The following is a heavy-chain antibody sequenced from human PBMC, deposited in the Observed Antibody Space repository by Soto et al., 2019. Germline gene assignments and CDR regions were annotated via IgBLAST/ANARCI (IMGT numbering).Heavy chain of an antibody. V-gene: IGHV1-2*02. CDR1: GYTFTAQY. Sequence: QAQLVQSGAEVKKPGASVKVSCQASGYTFTAQYLHWVRKAPGDGLEWMGWINPTTGATRYAQRFHGRVTINRDTSMSTAYLEVRSLGPDDTAVYDGAKGDSSWVSWFDPWGQGTLVTVSS. CDR2: INPTTGAT. D-gene: IGHD6-19*01. CDR3: AKGDSSWVSWFDP. J-gene: IGHJ5*02.